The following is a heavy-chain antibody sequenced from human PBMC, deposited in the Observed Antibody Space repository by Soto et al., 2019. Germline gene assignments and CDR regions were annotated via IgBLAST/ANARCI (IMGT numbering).Heavy chain of an antibody. CDR3: AKDRGYSGTYWW. D-gene: IGHD1-26*01. CDR2: ISGSGIST. Sequence: WGSLRLSCSASVFTFSTYAMIWFRQAPGKGLEWVSVISGSGISTYYADSVKGRFTISRDNSKNTVYLQMNSLRAEDTALYYCAKDRGYSGTYWWWGQGALVTVSS. J-gene: IGHJ4*02. V-gene: IGHV3-23*01. CDR1: VFTFSTYA.